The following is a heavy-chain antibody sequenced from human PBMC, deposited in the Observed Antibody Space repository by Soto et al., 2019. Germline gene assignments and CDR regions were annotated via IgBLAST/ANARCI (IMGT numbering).Heavy chain of an antibody. D-gene: IGHD3-16*02. CDR1: GFSLTTRQVG. CDR3: AHLMITHGGVIADDAFDV. CDR2: IYWDNDK. V-gene: IGHV2-5*02. Sequence: QITLKESGPTLVDPTQTLTLTCTFSGFSLTTRQVGVGWIRQPPGQALEWLAVIYWDNDKRYSPSLERRLTITKDTSKNQVVLTMTNMDPMHTATYYCAHLMITHGGVIADDAFDVWGQGTMVTVSS. J-gene: IGHJ3*01.